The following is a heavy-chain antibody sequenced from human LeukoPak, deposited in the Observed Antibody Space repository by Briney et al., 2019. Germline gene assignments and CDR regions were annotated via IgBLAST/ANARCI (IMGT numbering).Heavy chain of an antibody. CDR3: ARHASGYEFDY. Sequence: SETLSLTCTVSGGSISSYYWSWIRQPPGKGLEWIGYVYYSGSTNYNPSLKSRVTISVDTSKNQFSLRLSTVTAADTAVYYCARHASGYEFDYWGQGTLVTVSS. J-gene: IGHJ4*02. D-gene: IGHD5-12*01. CDR2: VYYSGST. CDR1: GGSISSYY. V-gene: IGHV4-59*08.